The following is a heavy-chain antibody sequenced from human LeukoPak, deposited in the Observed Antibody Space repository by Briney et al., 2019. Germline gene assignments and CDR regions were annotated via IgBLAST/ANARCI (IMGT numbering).Heavy chain of an antibody. D-gene: IGHD2-2*01. CDR3: ARTVLFRYCSSTSCYQPHYYYMDV. V-gene: IGHV4-61*02. Sequence: SQTLSLTCTVSGGSISSGSYYWSWIRRPAGKGLEWIGRIYTSGSTNYNPSLKSRVTISVDTSKNQFSLKLSSVTAADTAVYYCARTVLFRYCSSTSCYQPHYYYMDVWGKGTTVTVSS. CDR1: GGSISSGSYY. J-gene: IGHJ6*03. CDR2: IYTSGST.